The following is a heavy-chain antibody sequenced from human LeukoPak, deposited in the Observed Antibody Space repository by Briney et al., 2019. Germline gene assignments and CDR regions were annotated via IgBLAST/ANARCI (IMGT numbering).Heavy chain of an antibody. V-gene: IGHV3-7*01. CDR2: IKQDGSQE. CDR1: RFTLSTYW. J-gene: IGHJ4*02. D-gene: IGHD6-6*01. Sequence: GGSLRLSCAASRFTLSTYWMSWVRQAPGKGLEWVAHIKQDGSQEYYVDSVKGRFTISRDSAKNSLYLQMNSLRAEDTAVYYCARDDPSIAARWGQGTLVTVSS. CDR3: ARDDPSIAAR.